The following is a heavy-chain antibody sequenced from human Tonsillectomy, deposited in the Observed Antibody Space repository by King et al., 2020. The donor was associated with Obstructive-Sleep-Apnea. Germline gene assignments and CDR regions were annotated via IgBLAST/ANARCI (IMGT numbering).Heavy chain of an antibody. D-gene: IGHD2-2*01. CDR1: GGSISSSSYY. Sequence: LQESGPGLVKPSETLSLTCTVSGGSISSSSYYWGWIRQPPGKGLEWIGTIYHTGTTYYNPSLKSRVTVSVDTPKNQFSLKLSSMTAADTAMYYCASPGYCTTTTCYAHFQHWGQGTLVTVSS. J-gene: IGHJ1*01. CDR3: ASPGYCTTTTCYAHFQH. V-gene: IGHV4-39*01. CDR2: IYHTGTT.